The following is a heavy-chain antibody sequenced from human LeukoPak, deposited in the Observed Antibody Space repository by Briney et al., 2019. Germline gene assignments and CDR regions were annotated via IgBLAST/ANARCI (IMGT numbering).Heavy chain of an antibody. V-gene: IGHV3-23*01. J-gene: IGHJ4*02. CDR1: GFTFSSYA. Sequence: PGGSLRLSCAASGFTFSSYAMSWVRQAPGKGLEWVSAISGSGGSTYYADSVKGRFTISRDKSKNTLYLQMNSLRAEDTAVYYCARGYCSGNSCSPDYWGQGTLVTVSS. CDR3: ARGYCSGNSCSPDY. D-gene: IGHD2-15*01. CDR2: ISGSGGST.